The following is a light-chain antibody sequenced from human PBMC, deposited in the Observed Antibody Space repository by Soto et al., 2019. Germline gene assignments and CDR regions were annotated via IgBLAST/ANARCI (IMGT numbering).Light chain of an antibody. CDR1: SSDVGSYDL. CDR3: CSYAGSDTDV. V-gene: IGLV2-23*02. Sequence: QSALTQPASVSGSPGQSITISCTGTSSDVGSYDLVSWYQQHPGKAPKLMIYDVTKRPSGVSNRFSGSKSGNTASLTIFGLQAEDETDYYCCSYAGSDTDVFGTGTQVTVL. CDR2: DVT. J-gene: IGLJ1*01.